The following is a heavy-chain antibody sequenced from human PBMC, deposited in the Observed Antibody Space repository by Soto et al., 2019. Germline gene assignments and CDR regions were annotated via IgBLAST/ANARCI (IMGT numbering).Heavy chain of an antibody. CDR1: GFTFSSYA. V-gene: IGHV3-23*01. J-gene: IGHJ4*02. D-gene: IGHD2-15*01. Sequence: GGSLRLSCAASGFTFSSYAMSWVRQAPGKGLEWVSAISGSGGSTYYADSVKGRFTISRDNSKNTLYLQMNSLRAEDTAVYYCAKDRVVVVAATYFDYWGQGTLVTVSS. CDR2: ISGSGGST. CDR3: AKDRVVVVAATYFDY.